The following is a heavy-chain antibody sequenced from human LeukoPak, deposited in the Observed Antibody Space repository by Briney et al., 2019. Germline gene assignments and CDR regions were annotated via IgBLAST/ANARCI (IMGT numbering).Heavy chain of an antibody. J-gene: IGHJ4*02. Sequence: GGSRRLSCAASGSTFSSYEMNWVRQAPGKGLEWVSYISSSGSTIYYADSVKGRFTISRDNAKNSLYLQMNSLRAEDTAVYYCAAGPHIVVVIAANPSPHFDYWGQGTLVTVSS. D-gene: IGHD2-15*01. V-gene: IGHV3-48*03. CDR2: ISSSGSTI. CDR3: AAGPHIVVVIAANPSPHFDY. CDR1: GSTFSSYE.